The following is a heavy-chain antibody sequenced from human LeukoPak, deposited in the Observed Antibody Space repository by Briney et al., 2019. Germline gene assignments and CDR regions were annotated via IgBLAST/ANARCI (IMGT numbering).Heavy chain of an antibody. J-gene: IGHJ6*03. V-gene: IGHV1-8*01. D-gene: IGHD3-10*01. CDR2: MNPNSGNT. Sequence: ASVKVSCKASGYTFTSYDINWVRQAPGQGLEWVRWMNPNSGNTGSAQKVQGRITITMNTSISTAYMELSSLRSEDTAVYYCARIYYRRSDYHYYYMDVWGEGTTVTVSS. CDR3: ARIYYRRSDYHYYYMDV. CDR1: GYTFTSYD.